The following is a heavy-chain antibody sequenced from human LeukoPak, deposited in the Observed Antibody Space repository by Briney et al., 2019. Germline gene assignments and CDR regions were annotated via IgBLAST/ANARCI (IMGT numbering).Heavy chain of an antibody. V-gene: IGHV4-61*10. D-gene: IGHD6-13*01. CDR3: ARDSSRAGAFDI. CDR2: IYYSGST. CDR1: GAFITSGTYY. Sequence: PSETLSLTCTVSGAFITSGTYYWNWIRQPAGKGLEWIGYIYYSGSTNYNPSLKSRVTISVDTSKNQFSLKLSSVTAADTAVYYCARDSSRAGAFDIWGQGTMVTVSS. J-gene: IGHJ3*02.